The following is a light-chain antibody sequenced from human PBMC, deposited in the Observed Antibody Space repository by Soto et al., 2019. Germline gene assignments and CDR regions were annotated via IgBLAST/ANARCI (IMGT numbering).Light chain of an antibody. J-gene: IGLJ2*01. CDR1: RWHSSYA. CDR2: LNSDGSH. Sequence: QSVLTQSPSASASLGASVTLTCTLSRWHSSYAIAWHQQQPEKGPRYLMKLNSDGSHSKGDGIPDRFSGSSSGAERYLTISSLQSEDEADYYCQTWGTGIVVFGGGTKVTVL. CDR3: QTWGTGIVV. V-gene: IGLV4-69*01.